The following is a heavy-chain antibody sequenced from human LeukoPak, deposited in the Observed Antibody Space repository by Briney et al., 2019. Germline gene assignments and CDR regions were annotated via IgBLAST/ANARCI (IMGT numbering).Heavy chain of an antibody. Sequence: PSETLSLTCTGSAGSISSYYWSWIRQPAGKGLEWIGRIYTSGSTNYNPSLKSRVTMSVDTSKNQFSLKLSSVTAADTAVYYCAGRYFDWLLYRGDDAFDIWGQGTMVTVSS. CDR1: AGSISSYY. J-gene: IGHJ3*02. D-gene: IGHD3-9*01. V-gene: IGHV4-4*07. CDR3: AGRYFDWLLYRGDDAFDI. CDR2: IYTSGST.